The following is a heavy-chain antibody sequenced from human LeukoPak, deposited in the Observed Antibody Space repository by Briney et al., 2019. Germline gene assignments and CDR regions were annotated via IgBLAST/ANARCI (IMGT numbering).Heavy chain of an antibody. V-gene: IGHV3-74*01. CDR1: GFTFSSYW. Sequence: GGSLRLSCAASGFTFSSYWMHWVRQAPGKGLVWVSRINTDGSSTSYADSVKGRFTISRDNAKNTLYLQMNSLRAEDTAVYYCARDRDADAFDIWGQGTMVTVSS. D-gene: IGHD2-21*02. J-gene: IGHJ3*02. CDR2: INTDGSST. CDR3: ARDRDADAFDI.